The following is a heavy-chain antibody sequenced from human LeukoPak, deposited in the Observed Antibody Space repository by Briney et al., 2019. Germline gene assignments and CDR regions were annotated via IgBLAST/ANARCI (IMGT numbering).Heavy chain of an antibody. D-gene: IGHD2-21*02. Sequence: PGGSLRLSCAASGFIFSTYAMHWVRQAPGKGLEWVAVISYDGRNKYYVDSVKGRFTISRDNSKNTLYLQMNSLRTEDTAVYYCARVRGDNATAEFFQHWGQGTLVTVSS. V-gene: IGHV3-30*04. CDR2: ISYDGRNK. J-gene: IGHJ1*01. CDR1: GFIFSTYA. CDR3: ARVRGDNATAEFFQH.